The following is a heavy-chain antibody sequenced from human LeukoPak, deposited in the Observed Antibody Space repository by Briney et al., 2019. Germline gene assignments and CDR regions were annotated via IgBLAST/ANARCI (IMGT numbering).Heavy chain of an antibody. CDR1: GGSFSGYY. CDR2: INHSGST. J-gene: IGHJ6*02. CDR3: ARSGGGDSYSTGYYYYGMDV. Sequence: SETLSLTCAVYGGSFSGYYWSWIRQPPGKGLEWIGEINHSGSTNYNPSLKSRVTISVDRSKNQFSLELSSVTAADTAVYYCARSGGGDSYSTGYYYYGMDVWGQGTTVTVSS. D-gene: IGHD2-21*01. V-gene: IGHV4-34*01.